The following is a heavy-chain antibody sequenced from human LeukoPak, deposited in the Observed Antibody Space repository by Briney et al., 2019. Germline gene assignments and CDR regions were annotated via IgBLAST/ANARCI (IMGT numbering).Heavy chain of an antibody. V-gene: IGHV3-23*01. D-gene: IGHD3-10*01. Sequence: GGSLRLSCAASGFTFNIYAMSWVRQAPGKGLAWVSAISRDGGSTYYADSVKGRFTISRDNSKNTVFLQMNSLRAEDTAVYYCAKGFYYYGSGSYRHFEQWGQGTLVTVSS. J-gene: IGHJ4*02. CDR3: AKGFYYYGSGSYRHFEQ. CDR1: GFTFNIYA. CDR2: ISRDGGST.